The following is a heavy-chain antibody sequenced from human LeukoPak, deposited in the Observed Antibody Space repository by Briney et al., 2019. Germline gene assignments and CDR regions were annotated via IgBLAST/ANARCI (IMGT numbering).Heavy chain of an antibody. V-gene: IGHV1-69*06. CDR3: AREIWDGFWSGYFPVAFDI. Sequence: SVKVSCKASGGTFSSYAISWVRQAPGQGLEWMGGIIPIFGTANYAQKFQGRVTITADKSTSTAYMELSSLRSEDTAVYYCAREIWDGFWSGYFPVAFDIWGQGTMVTVSS. D-gene: IGHD3-3*01. CDR1: GGTFSSYA. J-gene: IGHJ3*02. CDR2: IIPIFGTA.